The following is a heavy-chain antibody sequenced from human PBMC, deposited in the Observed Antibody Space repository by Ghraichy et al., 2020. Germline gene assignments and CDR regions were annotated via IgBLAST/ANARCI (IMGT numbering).Heavy chain of an antibody. J-gene: IGHJ4*02. Sequence: GGSLRLSCAASGFTFSSYAMSWVRQAPGKGLEWVSAISGSGGSTYYADSVKGRFTISRDNSKNTLYLQMNSLRAEDTAVYYCAKDLYGHRLRDGYSYGPLDYWGQGTLVTVSS. CDR2: ISGSGGST. CDR1: GFTFSSYA. V-gene: IGHV3-23*01. D-gene: IGHD5-18*01. CDR3: AKDLYGHRLRDGYSYGPLDY.